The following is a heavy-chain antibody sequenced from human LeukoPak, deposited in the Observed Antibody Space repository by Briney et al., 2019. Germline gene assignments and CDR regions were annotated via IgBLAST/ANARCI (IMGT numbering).Heavy chain of an antibody. CDR2: ISGSIGDT. J-gene: IGHJ4*02. D-gene: IGHD4-17*01. V-gene: IGHV1-18*04. CDR1: GYTLSDSY. CDR3: ARDENYGIFFNVDY. Sequence: GASVKVSRKASGYTLSDSYLHWVRQAPGEGPEWMGWISGSIGDTNYAQKFQGRVTMTADTSTSTAYMELRSLRSDDTAVYYCARDENYGIFFNVDYWGQGTLVTVSS.